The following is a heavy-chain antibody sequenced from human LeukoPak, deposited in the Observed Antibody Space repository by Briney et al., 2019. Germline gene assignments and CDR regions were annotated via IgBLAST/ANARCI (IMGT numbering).Heavy chain of an antibody. V-gene: IGHV3-21*04. CDR3: AKGVPGSSSLEYFQH. CDR2: ISSSSSHI. D-gene: IGHD6-13*01. Sequence: GGSLRLSCAASGFTFSSYSMTWVRQAPGKGLEWVSFISSSSSHIYYADSVKGRFTISRDNSKNTLYLQMNSLRAEDTAVYYCAKGVPGSSSLEYFQHWGQGTLVTVSS. CDR1: GFTFSSYS. J-gene: IGHJ1*01.